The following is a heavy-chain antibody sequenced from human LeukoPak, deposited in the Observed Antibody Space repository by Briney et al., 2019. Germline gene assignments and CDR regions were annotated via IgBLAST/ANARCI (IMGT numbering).Heavy chain of an antibody. J-gene: IGHJ6*03. Sequence: PGGSLRLSCAASGFTFSSYSMNWVRQAPGKGLEWVSYISSSSSTIYYADSVKGRFTISRDNAKNSLYLQMNSLRAEDTAVYYCARDYYSDSGYDSHYYYYMDVWGKGTTVTASS. CDR3: ARDYYSDSGYDSHYYYYMDV. CDR2: ISSSSSTI. V-gene: IGHV3-48*04. D-gene: IGHD5-12*01. CDR1: GFTFSSYS.